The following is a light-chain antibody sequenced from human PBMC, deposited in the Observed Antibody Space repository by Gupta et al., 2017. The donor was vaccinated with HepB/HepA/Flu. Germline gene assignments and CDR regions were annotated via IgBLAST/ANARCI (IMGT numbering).Light chain of an antibody. Sequence: QLVLPPSPSASASLGASVTLTCTLSSGHSTDAIAWHQQQPEKGPRYLMKVTGDGSHSKGDGSPDRFSGSSSGAERYLTISSRQAEDEADYYCQTWATGIRVFGGGTKLTVL. CDR2: VTGDGSH. V-gene: IGLV4-69*01. CDR3: QTWATGIRV. CDR1: SGHSTDA. J-gene: IGLJ3*02.